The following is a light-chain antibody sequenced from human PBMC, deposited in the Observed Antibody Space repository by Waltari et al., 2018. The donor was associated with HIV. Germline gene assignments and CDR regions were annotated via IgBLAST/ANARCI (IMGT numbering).Light chain of an antibody. CDR2: DTK. CDR1: SSPIGNNF. CDR3: GTWDNSLSAFWV. Sequence: QSVLTQPPSVSAAPGQKVTISCSGSSSPIGNNFVSWYQQLPATAPKLLIYDTKKRPSGIPDRFSASKSGTSATLAITGLQTGDEAVYYCGTWDNSLSAFWVFGGGTKVTVL. V-gene: IGLV1-51*01. J-gene: IGLJ3*02.